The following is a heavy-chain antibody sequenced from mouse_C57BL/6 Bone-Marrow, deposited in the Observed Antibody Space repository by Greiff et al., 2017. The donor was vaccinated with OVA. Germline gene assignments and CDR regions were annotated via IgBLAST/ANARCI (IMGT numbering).Heavy chain of an antibody. CDR2: INPNNGGT. J-gene: IGHJ2*01. V-gene: IGHV1-22*01. Sequence: EVQRVESGPELVKPGASVKMSCKASGYTFTDYNMHWVKQSHGKSLEWIGYINPNNGGTSYNQKFKGKATLTVNKSSSTAYMELRSLTSEDSAVYYCAGYWYGSSFDYWGQGTTLTVSS. CDR3: AGYWYGSSFDY. CDR1: GYTFTDYN. D-gene: IGHD1-1*01.